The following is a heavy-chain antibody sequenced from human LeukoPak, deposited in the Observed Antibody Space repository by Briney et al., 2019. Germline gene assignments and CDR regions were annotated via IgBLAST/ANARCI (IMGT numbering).Heavy chain of an antibody. J-gene: IGHJ4*02. Sequence: SETLSLTCAVYGGSFSGNYWSWIRQPPGKGLEWIGEINHSGSTNYNPSLKSRVTISVDTSKNQFSLKLSSVTAADTAVYYCARGESRWLQLSPYYFDYWGQGTLVTVSS. CDR2: INHSGST. CDR3: ARGESRWLQLSPYYFDY. D-gene: IGHD5-24*01. CDR1: GGSFSGNY. V-gene: IGHV4-34*01.